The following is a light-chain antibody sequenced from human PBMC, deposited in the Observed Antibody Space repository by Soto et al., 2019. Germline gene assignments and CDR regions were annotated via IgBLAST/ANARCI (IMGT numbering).Light chain of an antibody. CDR3: AQIYTAQWT. Sequence: DIHVTQSPSSLPASLGDRVTITCRASENIKNYLTWCQQKPGKAPKLLIYGASTLKTGVPSRFSGSGSGTDFTFTIGGLQPDDFATYYCAQIYTAQWTFGQGTRVDLK. V-gene: IGKV1-39*01. J-gene: IGKJ1*01. CDR1: ENIKNY. CDR2: GAS.